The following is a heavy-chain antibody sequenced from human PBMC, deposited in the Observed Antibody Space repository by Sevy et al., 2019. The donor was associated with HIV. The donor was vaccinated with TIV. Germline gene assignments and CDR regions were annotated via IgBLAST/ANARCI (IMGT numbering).Heavy chain of an antibody. V-gene: IGHV1-24*01. Sequence: ASVKVSCKVSGYTLTELSMHWVRQAPGNGLEWMGGFDPEDGETIYAQKFQGRVTMTEDTSTDTAYMELSSLRSEDTAVYYCATDSRREGYYDSRGGFDPWGQGTLVTVSS. D-gene: IGHD3-22*01. CDR1: GYTLTELS. CDR3: ATDSRREGYYDSRGGFDP. J-gene: IGHJ5*02. CDR2: FDPEDGET.